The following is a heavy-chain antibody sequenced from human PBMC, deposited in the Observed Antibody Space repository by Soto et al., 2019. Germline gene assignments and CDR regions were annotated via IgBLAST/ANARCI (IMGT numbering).Heavy chain of an antibody. CDR2: ISAYNGNT. J-gene: IGHJ6*03. CDR3: ARAVDTGYSSSWYYPAIDYYYYYMDV. CDR1: GYTFTSYG. Sequence: ASVKVSCKASGYTFTSYGISWVRQAPGQGLEWMGWISAYNGNTNYAQKLQGRVTMTTDTSTSTAYMELRSLRSDDTAVYYCARAVDTGYSSSWYYPAIDYYYYYMDVWGKGTTVTVSS. V-gene: IGHV1-18*01. D-gene: IGHD6-13*01.